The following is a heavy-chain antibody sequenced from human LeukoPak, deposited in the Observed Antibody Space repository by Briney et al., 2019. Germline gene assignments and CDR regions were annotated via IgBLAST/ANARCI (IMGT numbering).Heavy chain of an antibody. Sequence: PSETLSLTCTVSGGSISSYYWSWIRQPPGKGLEWIGYIHYSGSTNYNPSLKSRVTISVDTSKNQFSLKLSSVTAADTAVYYCAGSYYNVIGYWGQGTLVTVSS. V-gene: IGHV4-59*01. CDR2: IHYSGST. CDR3: AGSYYNVIGY. J-gene: IGHJ4*02. D-gene: IGHD3-10*01. CDR1: GGSISSYY.